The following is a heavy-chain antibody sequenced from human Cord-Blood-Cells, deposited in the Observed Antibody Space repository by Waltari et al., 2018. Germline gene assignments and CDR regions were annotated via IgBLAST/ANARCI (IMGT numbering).Heavy chain of an antibody. V-gene: IGHV1-18*01. CDR1: GYPLTSHG. CDR3: ARDQALWSGYYSDYFDY. D-gene: IGHD3-3*01. J-gene: IGHJ4*02. Sequence: QVQLVQSGAGVKQAGASVKLSCKASGYPLTSHGISRVRMGPGQGLELMGWISAYNGNTNYAQKLQGRVTMTTDTSTSTAYRELRSLRPDDTAVYYCARDQALWSGYYSDYFDYWGQGTLVTVSS. CDR2: ISAYNGNT.